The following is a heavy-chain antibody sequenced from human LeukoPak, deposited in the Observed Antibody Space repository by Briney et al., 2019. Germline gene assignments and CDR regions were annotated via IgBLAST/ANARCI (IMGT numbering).Heavy chain of an antibody. CDR1: GYTFSDYY. CDR3: ARQATGVAPRRYYYGMDV. CDR2: INPNSGGT. Sequence: GASVKVSCKASGYTFSDYYTHWVRQAPGQGLEWMGWINPNSGGTRYAQQFQGRVTMTRDTSIGTVYMELSTLRSDDTAVYYCARQATGVAPRRYYYGMDVWGQGTTVTVSS. J-gene: IGHJ6*02. D-gene: IGHD2-15*01. V-gene: IGHV1-2*02.